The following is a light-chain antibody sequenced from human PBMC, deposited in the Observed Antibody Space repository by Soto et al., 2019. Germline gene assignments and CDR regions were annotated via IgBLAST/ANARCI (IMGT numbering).Light chain of an antibody. V-gene: IGKV1-39*01. Sequence: DIPMTQSPSSLSASVGDRVTITCRASQSISSYLNWYQQKPGKAPKLLIYAASSLQSGVPSRFSGSGSGTDFTLTISSLRPEDFATYYCQQSYSTPVAFGQGTKVEIK. CDR3: QQSYSTPVA. CDR2: AAS. J-gene: IGKJ1*01. CDR1: QSISSY.